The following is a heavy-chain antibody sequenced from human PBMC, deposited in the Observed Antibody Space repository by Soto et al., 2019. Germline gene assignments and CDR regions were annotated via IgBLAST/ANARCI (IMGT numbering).Heavy chain of an antibody. CDR1: GGSISGYY. Sequence: PSETLSLTCTVSGGSISGYYWSWIRQPPGKGLEWIGYMFYSGSTKYNPSLRSRVTMSADTSKNQVSLKLTSVTAADTALYYCARASTLFGPVLSDWGQGSLVTVSS. D-gene: IGHD3-3*01. J-gene: IGHJ4*02. CDR2: MFYSGST. V-gene: IGHV4-59*08. CDR3: ARASTLFGPVLSD.